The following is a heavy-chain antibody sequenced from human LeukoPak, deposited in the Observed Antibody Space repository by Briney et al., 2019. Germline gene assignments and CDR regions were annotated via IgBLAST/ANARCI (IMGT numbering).Heavy chain of an antibody. D-gene: IGHD1-1*01. CDR3: ARQLERRPWVDY. J-gene: IGHJ4*02. Sequence: SETLSLTCAVSGGSISSGGYSWSWIRQPPGKGLEWIGYIYHSGSTYYNPSLKSRVTISVDTSKNQFSLKLSSVTAADTAVYYCARQLERRPWVDYWGQGTLVTVSS. V-gene: IGHV4-30-2*02. CDR1: GGSISSGGYS. CDR2: IYHSGST.